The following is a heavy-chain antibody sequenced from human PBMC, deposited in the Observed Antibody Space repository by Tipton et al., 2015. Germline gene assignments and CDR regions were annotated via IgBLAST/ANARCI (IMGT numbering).Heavy chain of an antibody. V-gene: IGHV4-38-2*01. CDR2: ISYSGST. Sequence: TLSLTCDVSGYSISSGYYWSWIRQPPGKGLEWMGYISYSGSTHYNPSLKSRVSISLDTSKNHFSLSLTSVAAADTAVYYCACQDYDSLTRDYQTVDYWGQGTLVTVSS. J-gene: IGHJ4*02. CDR1: GYSISSGYY. D-gene: IGHD3-9*01. CDR3: ACQDYDSLTRDYQTVDY.